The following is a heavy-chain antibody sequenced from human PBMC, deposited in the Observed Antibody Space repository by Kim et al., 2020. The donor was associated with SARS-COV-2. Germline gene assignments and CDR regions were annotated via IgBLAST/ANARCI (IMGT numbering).Heavy chain of an antibody. CDR3: ARDERPTVTTDYYYYGM. CDR2: ISYDGSNK. D-gene: IGHD4-4*01. Sequence: GGSLRLSCAASGFTFSSYAMHWVRQAPGKGLEWVAVISYDGSNKYYADSVKGRFTISRDNSKNTLYLQMNSLRAEDTAVYYCARDERPTVTTDYYYYGM. V-gene: IGHV3-30-3*01. J-gene: IGHJ6*01. CDR1: GFTFSSYA.